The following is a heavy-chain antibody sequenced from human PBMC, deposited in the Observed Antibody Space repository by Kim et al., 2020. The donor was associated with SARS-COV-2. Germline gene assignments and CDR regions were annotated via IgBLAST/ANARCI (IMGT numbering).Heavy chain of an antibody. CDR1: GYTFTSHG. V-gene: IGHV1-3*04. Sequence: ASVKVSCKASGYTFTSHGIHWVRQAPGQGLEWMGWINTGNGDIKSSQKFQGRVTIFRDTSASTASMELSSLRSEDTAMYYCERGASGTLDYWGQGNLVTVSS. CDR3: ERGASGTLDY. J-gene: IGHJ4*02. D-gene: IGHD3-10*01. CDR2: INTGNGDI.